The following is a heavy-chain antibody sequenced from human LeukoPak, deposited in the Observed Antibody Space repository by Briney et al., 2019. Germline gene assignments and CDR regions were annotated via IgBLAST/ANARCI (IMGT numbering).Heavy chain of an antibody. Sequence: SETLSLTCAVSGYSISSGYYWGWIRQPPGKGLEWIGSIYHSGSTYYNPSLKSRVTISVDTSKNQFSLKLSSVTAADTAVYYCARRQGQGWNYYHDSTGQVDYWGQGTLVTVSS. V-gene: IGHV4-38-2*01. CDR2: IYHSGST. J-gene: IGHJ4*02. D-gene: IGHD3-22*01. CDR1: GYSISSGYY. CDR3: ARRQGQGWNYYHDSTGQVDY.